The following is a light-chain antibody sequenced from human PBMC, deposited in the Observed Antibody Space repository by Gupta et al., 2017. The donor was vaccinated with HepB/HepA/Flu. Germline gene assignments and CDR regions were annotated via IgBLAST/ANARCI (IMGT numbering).Light chain of an antibody. CDR1: QGISSY. CDR3: QQYYSYPLT. V-gene: IGKV1-8*01. J-gene: IGKJ4*01. Sequence: SSFSASTGDRVTITWRASQGISSYLAWYQQKPGKAPKLLIYAASTVQSGVPSRFSGSGSGTDFTLTISCLQSEDFATYYCQQYYSYPLTFGGGTKVEIK. CDR2: AAS.